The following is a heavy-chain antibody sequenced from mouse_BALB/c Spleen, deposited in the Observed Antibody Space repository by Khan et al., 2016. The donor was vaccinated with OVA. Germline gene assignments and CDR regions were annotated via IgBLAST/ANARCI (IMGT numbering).Heavy chain of an antibody. V-gene: IGHV1-5*01. J-gene: IGHJ2*01. CDR1: GYSFTSYW. Sequence: VQLQQSGTVLARPGASVKMSCKASGYSFTSYWMHWVKQRHGQGLEWIGAIYPGNSDTRYNQKFKGKAKLTAVTSDSTAYMELSSLTNEDSAVYYCTRSYDSYYFDYWGQGTTLTVSS. CDR2: IYPGNSDT. CDR3: TRSYDSYYFDY. D-gene: IGHD2-4*01.